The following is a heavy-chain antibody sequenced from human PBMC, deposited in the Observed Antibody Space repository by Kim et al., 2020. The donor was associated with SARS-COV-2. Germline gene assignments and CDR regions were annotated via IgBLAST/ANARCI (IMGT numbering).Heavy chain of an antibody. J-gene: IGHJ4*01. Sequence: GGSLRLSCAASGFTLSGYYMSWVRQAPGKGLEWVSYICSSSSYTNSEASVEGGIITTSDNDKNYRYLQKNSMRAEDTAAYYCGRDHSSYCYDSSGDYWG. D-gene: IGHD3-22*01. CDR2: ICSSSSYT. CDR3: GRDHSSYCYDSSGDY. V-gene: IGHV3-11*05. CDR1: GFTLSGYY.